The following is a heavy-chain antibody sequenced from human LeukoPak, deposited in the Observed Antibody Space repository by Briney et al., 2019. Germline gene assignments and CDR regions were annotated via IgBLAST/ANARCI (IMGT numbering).Heavy chain of an antibody. Sequence: SETLSLTCTVSGGSISSGSYYWSWIRQPAGTGLEWIGRIYTSGSTNYNPSLKSRVTISVDTSKNQFSLKLSSVTAADTAVYYCARGGPFDYWGQGTLVTVSS. J-gene: IGHJ4*02. CDR3: ARGGPFDY. CDR2: IYTSGST. V-gene: IGHV4-61*02. CDR1: GGSISSGSYY.